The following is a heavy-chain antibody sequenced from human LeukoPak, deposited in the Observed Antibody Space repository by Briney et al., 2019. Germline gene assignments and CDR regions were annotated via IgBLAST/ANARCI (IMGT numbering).Heavy chain of an antibody. Sequence: ASVKVSCKASGYTFTSYCMHWVRQAPGQGLEWMGIINPSGGSTSYAQKFQGRVTMTRDTSTSTVYMELSSLRSEDTAVYYCARGSYYYDSSGSYFDYWGQGTLVTVSS. D-gene: IGHD3-22*01. CDR2: INPSGGST. J-gene: IGHJ4*02. CDR3: ARGSYYYDSSGSYFDY. V-gene: IGHV1-46*01. CDR1: GYTFTSYC.